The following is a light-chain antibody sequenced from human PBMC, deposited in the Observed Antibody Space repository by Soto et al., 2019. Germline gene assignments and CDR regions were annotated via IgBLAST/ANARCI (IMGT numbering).Light chain of an antibody. CDR2: GAS. V-gene: IGKV3-20*01. CDR1: QSVSSSY. CDR3: QQYGRSRT. J-gene: IGKJ1*01. Sequence: EIVLTQSPGTLSLSPGERATLSCRASQSVSSSYLAWYQQKPGQAPRLLIYGASSRATGLPDRFSGSGSGTAFTLTISRREPEEFAVYYSQQYGRSRTFGQGTKVEIK.